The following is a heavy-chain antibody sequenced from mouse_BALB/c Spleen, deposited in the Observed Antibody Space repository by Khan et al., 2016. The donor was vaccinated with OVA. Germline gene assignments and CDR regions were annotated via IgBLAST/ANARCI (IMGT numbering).Heavy chain of an antibody. V-gene: IGHV1S135*01. D-gene: IGHD2-2*01. Sequence: EVQLQQSGPELMKPGASVKISCKASGYSFTSYYIHWVMQSHGKSLEWIGYIDTFSGGTNYNQKFKGKATMTVDKSSSTAYLHLTNLTSEDSAGYRGENDGYDSGFTYWGQGTSVTVSA. CDR2: IDTFSGGT. J-gene: IGHJ3*01. CDR3: ENDGYDSGFTY. CDR1: GYSFTSYY.